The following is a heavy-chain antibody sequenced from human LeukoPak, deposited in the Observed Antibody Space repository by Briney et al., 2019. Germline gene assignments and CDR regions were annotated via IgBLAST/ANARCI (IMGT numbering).Heavy chain of an antibody. V-gene: IGHV3-9*01. CDR2: ISWNSASI. J-gene: IGHJ4*02. CDR3: AKVHGSGSLDY. Sequence: PGRSLSLSCAASGLTFADYAMHWVRQAPGKGLEWVSGISWNSASIDYAESVKGRFTISRDNAKNSLYLQMNSLRSEDTALYYCAKVHGSGSLDYWGQGTLVTVSS. D-gene: IGHD3-10*01. CDR1: GLTFADYA.